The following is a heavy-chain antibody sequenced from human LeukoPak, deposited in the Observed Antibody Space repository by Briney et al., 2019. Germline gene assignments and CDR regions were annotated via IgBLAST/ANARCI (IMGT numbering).Heavy chain of an antibody. J-gene: IGHJ5*02. CDR3: ARIRCGRGQARCYNH. CDR1: GVSVSDYY. D-gene: IGHD2-21*01. Sequence: SETLSLTCAVSGVSVSDYYWSWIRQSPEKGLEWIGEVSPGGYTTYNPSLRSRVIISEDTSENQLSLNVTSVTAADAALYYCARIRCGRGQARCYNHWAQGSLVTVSS. V-gene: IGHV4-34*01. CDR2: VSPGGYT.